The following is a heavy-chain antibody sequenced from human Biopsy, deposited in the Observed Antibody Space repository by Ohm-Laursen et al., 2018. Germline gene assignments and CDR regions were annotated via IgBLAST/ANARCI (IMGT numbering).Heavy chain of an antibody. V-gene: IGHV3-9*01. D-gene: IGHD1-1*01. CDR2: ISWHSGSR. Sequence: SLRLSCAASGFTFDDYAMHWVRQAPGKGLEWVSGISWHSGSRGYADSVKGRFTISRDNAKKLLYLQMNSLRAEDTALYYCAKDVRVKVQLDGMDVWVQGTTVTVSS. J-gene: IGHJ6*02. CDR3: AKDVRVKVQLDGMDV. CDR1: GFTFDDYA.